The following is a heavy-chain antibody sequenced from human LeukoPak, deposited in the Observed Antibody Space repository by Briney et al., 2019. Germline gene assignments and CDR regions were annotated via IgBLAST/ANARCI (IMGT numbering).Heavy chain of an antibody. V-gene: IGHV4-59*11. D-gene: IGHD3-22*01. CDR2: IYYSGRT. Sequence: SETLSLTCTVSGGSISSHYWSWIRQPPGKGLEWIGDIYYSGRTNYNPSLKSRVTISVDTSKNQFSLKMSSVTAPDTDVYSCANTTYYDSSGYRYSYSFYYMDVWGKGTTVTVSS. J-gene: IGHJ6*03. CDR1: GGSISSHY. CDR3: ANTTYYDSSGYRYSYSFYYMDV.